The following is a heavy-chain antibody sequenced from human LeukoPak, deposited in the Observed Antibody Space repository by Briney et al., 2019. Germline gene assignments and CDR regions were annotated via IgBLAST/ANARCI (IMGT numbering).Heavy chain of an antibody. Sequence: ASVKVSCKASGYTFISYGISWVRQPPGQGLEWMGWISAYNGNTNYAQKLQGRVTMTTDTSTSTAYMELRSLRSDDTAVYYCARDEIGVTSHAFDIWGQGTMVTVSS. J-gene: IGHJ3*02. V-gene: IGHV1-18*01. D-gene: IGHD3-10*01. CDR2: ISAYNGNT. CDR1: GYTFISYG. CDR3: ARDEIGVTSHAFDI.